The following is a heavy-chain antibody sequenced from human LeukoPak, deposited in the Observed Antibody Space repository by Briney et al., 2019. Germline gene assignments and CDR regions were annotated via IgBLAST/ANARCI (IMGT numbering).Heavy chain of an antibody. CDR3: TTDFSHFDFSSGFYSY. D-gene: IGHD3-3*01. Sequence: GGSLRLSCAASGFGFSTAWMVWVRQSPGKGLDWVGRIKSNVDDGKADYAAPVKGRFVMSRDDSQNVLYLQMSSLKTDDTAVYYCTTDFSHFDFSSGFYSYWGQGVLVTVSS. CDR1: GFGFSTAW. CDR2: IKSNVDDGKA. J-gene: IGHJ4*02. V-gene: IGHV3-15*01.